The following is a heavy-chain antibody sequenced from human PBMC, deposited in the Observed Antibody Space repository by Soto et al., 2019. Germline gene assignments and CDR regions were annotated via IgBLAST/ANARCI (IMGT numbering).Heavy chain of an antibody. CDR3: AKSRAGYYDSSGYPFPFDY. CDR1: GVSFRSYG. Sequence: GSIRISSAASGVSFRSYGVSWVRQEQGKGLEWVSAISGSGGSTYYADSVKGRFTISRDNSKDTLYLQMNSLRAEDTAVYYCAKSRAGYYDSSGYPFPFDYWGQGTLVTVSS. CDR2: ISGSGGST. J-gene: IGHJ4*02. D-gene: IGHD3-22*01. V-gene: IGHV3-23*01.